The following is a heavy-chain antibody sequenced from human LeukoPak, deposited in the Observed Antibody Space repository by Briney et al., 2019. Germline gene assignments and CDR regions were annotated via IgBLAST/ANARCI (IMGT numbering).Heavy chain of an antibody. V-gene: IGHV4-59*01. J-gene: IGHJ5*02. CDR3: ARGSNWLDL. CDR2: IYYSGST. Sequence: KPSETVSLTCSVPGDSISNYYWSWIRQPPGKGLEWIGYIYYSGSTNYNPTLKSRVTISKDLSKKQVSLKLKSVTAAGTAVYYCARGSNWLDLWGQGILVTVSS. CDR1: GDSISNYY. D-gene: IGHD6-6*01.